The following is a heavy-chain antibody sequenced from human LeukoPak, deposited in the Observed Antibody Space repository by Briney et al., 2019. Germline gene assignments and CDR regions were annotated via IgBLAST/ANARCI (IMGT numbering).Heavy chain of an antibody. CDR2: INPNSGDT. Sequence: ASVKVSCKSSGYTFTGYYIHWVRQAPGHGLEWMGWINPNSGDTKYAQKFQGRVTVTRDKSISTAYMELSRLTSDDTAVYYCARGYDSGGYYLPDHWGQGTLVTVSS. CDR1: GYTFTGYY. D-gene: IGHD3-22*01. CDR3: ARGYDSGGYYLPDH. V-gene: IGHV1-2*02. J-gene: IGHJ4*02.